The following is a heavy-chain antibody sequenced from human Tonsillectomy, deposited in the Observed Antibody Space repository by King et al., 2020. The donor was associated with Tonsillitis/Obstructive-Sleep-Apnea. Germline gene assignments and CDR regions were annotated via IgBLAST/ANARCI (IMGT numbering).Heavy chain of an antibody. CDR2: ISVYKDNT. V-gene: IGHV1-18*01. D-gene: IGHD2-2*02. Sequence: QLVQSGAEVKKRGASVKVSCKASGYTFSSYGIIWVRQAPGQGLEWMGWISVYKDNTNYAQKFQGRVTMTTDTSTSTAYMELRSLRSDDTALYYCARGPRYCSSTSCYKDYYYYMDVWGKGTTVTVSS. J-gene: IGHJ6*03. CDR1: GYTFSSYG. CDR3: ARGPRYCSSTSCYKDYYYYMDV.